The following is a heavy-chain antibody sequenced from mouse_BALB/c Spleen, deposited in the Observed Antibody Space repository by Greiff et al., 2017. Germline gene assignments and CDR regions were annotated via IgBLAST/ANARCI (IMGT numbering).Heavy chain of an antibody. CDR2: IDPANGNT. J-gene: IGHJ4*01. CDR3: ASPVVGEAMDY. CDR1: GFNIKDTY. Sequence: EVQLQQSGAELVKPGASVKLSCTASGFNIKDTYMHWVKQRPEQGQEWIGRIDPANGNTKYDPKFQGKATITADTSSNTAYLQLSSLTSEDTAVYYCASPVVGEAMDYWGQGTSVTVSS. D-gene: IGHD1-1*01. V-gene: IGHV14-3*02.